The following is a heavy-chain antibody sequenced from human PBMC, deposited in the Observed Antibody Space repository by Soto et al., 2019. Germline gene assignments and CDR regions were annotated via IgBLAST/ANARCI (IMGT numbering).Heavy chain of an antibody. CDR3: ARTYYDSSGYYYYYYYGMDV. V-gene: IGHV1-8*01. Sequence: ASVKVSCKASGYTFTSYDINWVRQATGQGLEWMGWMNPNSGNTGYAQKFQGRVTMTRNTSISTAYMELSSLRSEDTVVYYCARTYYDSSGYYYYYYYGMDVWGQGTTVTVSS. CDR1: GYTFTSYD. J-gene: IGHJ6*02. CDR2: MNPNSGNT. D-gene: IGHD3-22*01.